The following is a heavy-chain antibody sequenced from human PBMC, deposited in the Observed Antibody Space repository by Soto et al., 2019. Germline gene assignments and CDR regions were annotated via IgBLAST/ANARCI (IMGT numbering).Heavy chain of an antibody. CDR1: SGSLSTNTW. Sequence: QVQLQASGPGLVEPSGTLSLTCAVSSGSLSTNTWWSWVRQPPGEGLEGIGGIYHSGSTTYNPSRKSRVTISVDKSKNQFALKLNSVTAADTAVYYCATGGSYSRTTGGLYGDLDLWGRGTLVSVSS. J-gene: IGHJ2*01. CDR2: IYHSGST. V-gene: IGHV4-4*02. D-gene: IGHD3-16*01. CDR3: ATGGSYSRTTGGLYGDLDL.